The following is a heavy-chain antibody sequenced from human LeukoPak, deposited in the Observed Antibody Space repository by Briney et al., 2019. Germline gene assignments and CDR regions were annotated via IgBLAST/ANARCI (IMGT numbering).Heavy chain of an antibody. V-gene: IGHV4-34*01. J-gene: IGHJ4*02. Sequence: PSETLSLTCAVHGGSFSGYYWIWIRQPPGKGLEWIGEIDHSGNTQYNPSLKSQVTISIDASRNQFSLYLTSVTAADTAMYYCARHSPGSRGVDYWGQETLVTVSS. CDR3: ARHSPGSRGVDY. CDR1: GGSFSGYY. CDR2: IDHSGNT. D-gene: IGHD2-21*01.